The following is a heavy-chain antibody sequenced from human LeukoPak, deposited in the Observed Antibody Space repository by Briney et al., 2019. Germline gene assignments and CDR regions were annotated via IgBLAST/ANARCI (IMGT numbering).Heavy chain of an antibody. CDR2: ISGSGGST. Sequence: GGSLRLSCAASGFTFSSYAMSWVRQAPGKGLEWVSAISGSGGSTYYADSVKGRFTISRDNSKNTLYLQMNSLRAEDTAVYYCAKDLEGYGYALAYYYGMDVWGQGTTVTVSS. D-gene: IGHD5-18*01. CDR3: AKDLEGYGYALAYYYGMDV. V-gene: IGHV3-23*01. J-gene: IGHJ6*02. CDR1: GFTFSSYA.